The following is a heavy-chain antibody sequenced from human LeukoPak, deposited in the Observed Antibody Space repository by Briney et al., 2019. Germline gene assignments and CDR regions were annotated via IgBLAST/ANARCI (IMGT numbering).Heavy chain of an antibody. CDR1: GFTFSSYE. D-gene: IGHD6-13*01. V-gene: IGHV3-21*01. CDR2: MSSSSSYI. CDR3: ARAIAAAGSDAFDI. J-gene: IGHJ3*02. Sequence: GGSLRLSCAASGFTFSSYEMNWVRQAPGKGLEWVSSMSSSSSYIYYADSVKGRFTISRDNAKNSLYLQMNSLRAEDTAVYYCARAIAAAGSDAFDIWGQGTMVTVSS.